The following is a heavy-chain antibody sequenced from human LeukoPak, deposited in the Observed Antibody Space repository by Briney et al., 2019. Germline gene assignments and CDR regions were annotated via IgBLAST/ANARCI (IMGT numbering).Heavy chain of an antibody. CDR1: GLTFSSHW. D-gene: IGHD1-7*01. J-gene: IGHJ6*02. CDR3: ARGTTGYYYYGMDV. V-gene: IGHV3-21*01. CDR2: ISSSSSYI. Sequence: GGSLRLSCAASGLTFSSHWMNWVRQAPGKGLEWVSSISSSSSYIYYADSVKGRFTISRDNAKNSLYLQMNSLRAEDTAVYYCARGTTGYYYYGMDVWGQGTTVTVSS.